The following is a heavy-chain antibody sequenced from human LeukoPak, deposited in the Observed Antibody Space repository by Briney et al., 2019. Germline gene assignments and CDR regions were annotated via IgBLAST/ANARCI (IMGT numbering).Heavy chain of an antibody. V-gene: IGHV4-61*01. CDR1: GGFVSSGSYY. CDR3: VGVSGSYSSGDY. CDR2: IYYSGST. J-gene: IGHJ4*02. D-gene: IGHD3-10*01. Sequence: SETLSLTCTVSGGFVSSGSYYWSWIRQPPGKGLEWIGYIYYSGSTNYNPSLKSRVTISVDTSKNQFSLKLSSVTAADTAVYYCVGVSGSYSSGDYWGQGTPVTVSS.